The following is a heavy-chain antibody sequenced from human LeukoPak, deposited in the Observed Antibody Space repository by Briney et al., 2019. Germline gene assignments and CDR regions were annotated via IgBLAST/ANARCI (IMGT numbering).Heavy chain of an antibody. Sequence: SVKVSCKASGGTFSSYAISWVRQAPGQGLEWMGRIIPILGIANYAQKFQGRVTITADKSTSTAYMELSSLRSEDTAVYYCARPRIAAASLMNYWGQGTLVTVSS. J-gene: IGHJ4*02. D-gene: IGHD6-13*01. CDR1: GGTFSSYA. V-gene: IGHV1-69*04. CDR2: IIPILGIA. CDR3: ARPRIAAASLMNY.